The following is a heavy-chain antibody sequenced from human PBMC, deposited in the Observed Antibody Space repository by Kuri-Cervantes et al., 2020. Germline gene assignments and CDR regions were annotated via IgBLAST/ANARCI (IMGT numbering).Heavy chain of an antibody. J-gene: IGHJ4*02. CDR2: ISSSSSYI. Sequence: GESLKISCAASGFTFSSYSMNWVRQAPGKGLEWVSSISSSSSYIYYADSVKGRFTISRDNAKNSLYLQMNSLRAEDTAVYYCAKDGKKGRTTADFDYWGQGTLVTVSS. CDR1: GFTFSSYS. D-gene: IGHD1-7*01. CDR3: AKDGKKGRTTADFDY. V-gene: IGHV3-21*01.